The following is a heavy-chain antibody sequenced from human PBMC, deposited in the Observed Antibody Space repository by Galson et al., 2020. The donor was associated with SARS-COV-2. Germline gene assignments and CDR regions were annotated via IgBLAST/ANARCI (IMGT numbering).Heavy chain of an antibody. D-gene: IGHD1-1*01. Sequence: TGGSLRLSCAASGLTFRAYTMGWVRQAPGRGLEWVSSISSSGTSIHSADSVRGRFTISRDNAKNSLYLQMNSLRVDDTAIYYGAKSEHSPDAFDIWGRGTMVTVSS. CDR2: ISSSGTSI. CDR3: AKSEHSPDAFDI. V-gene: IGHV3-21*01. J-gene: IGHJ3*02. CDR1: GLTFRAYT.